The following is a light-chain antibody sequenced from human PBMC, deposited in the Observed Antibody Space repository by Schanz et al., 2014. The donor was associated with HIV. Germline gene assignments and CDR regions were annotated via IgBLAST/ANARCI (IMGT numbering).Light chain of an antibody. J-gene: IGLJ3*02. CDR1: SSNLGAGFD. V-gene: IGLV1-40*01. Sequence: QSVLTQPPSLSGAPGQWVTVSCSGGSSNLGAGFDVPWYQQPPGTAPKLLIYSNNQPPSGVPGRLSGSKSGTSASLAISGLQSEDEADYYCTTWDDSLNGWVFGGGTKLTVL. CDR3: TTWDDSLNGWV. CDR2: SNN.